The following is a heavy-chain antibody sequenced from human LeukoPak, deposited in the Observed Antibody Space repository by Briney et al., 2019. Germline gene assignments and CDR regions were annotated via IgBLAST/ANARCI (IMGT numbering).Heavy chain of an antibody. J-gene: IGHJ4*02. CDR1: GGSFSGYY. CDR3: ARGRIHVRYFDC. CDR2: INHSGST. D-gene: IGHD3-10*02. Sequence: PSETLSLTCAVYGGSFSGYYWIWIRQPPGKGLEWIGEINHSGSTNYNPSLKSRVTISVDTSKNQFSLKLSSVTAADTAVYYCARGRIHVRYFDCWGQGTLVTVSS. V-gene: IGHV4-34*01.